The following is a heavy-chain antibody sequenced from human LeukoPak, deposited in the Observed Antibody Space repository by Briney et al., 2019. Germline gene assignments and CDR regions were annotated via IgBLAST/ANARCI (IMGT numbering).Heavy chain of an antibody. V-gene: IGHV3-9*01. Sequence: PGGSLRLSCAASGFTFDDYSMHWVRQAPGKGLEWVSGVVWNSNTIGYADSVKGRFTISRDNAKNSLYLQMNSLRAEDTALYYCAKDTPNYGDYVLGAFDIWGQGTMVTVSS. CDR1: GFTFDDYS. CDR3: AKDTPNYGDYVLGAFDI. CDR2: VVWNSNTI. J-gene: IGHJ3*02. D-gene: IGHD4-17*01.